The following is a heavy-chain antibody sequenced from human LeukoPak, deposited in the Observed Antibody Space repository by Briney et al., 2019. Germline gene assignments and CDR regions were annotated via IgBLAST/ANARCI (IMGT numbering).Heavy chain of an antibody. V-gene: IGHV3-30*02. CDR3: VGTTGYSSSPASWEAFDI. D-gene: IGHD6-13*01. CDR1: GFTFSSYG. J-gene: IGHJ3*02. CDR2: IRYDGSNK. Sequence: GGSLRLSCAASGFTFSSYGMHWVRQAPGKGLEWVAFIRYDGSNKYYADSVKGRFTISRDNSKNTLYLQMNSLRAEDTAVYYCVGTTGYSSSPASWEAFDIWGQGTMVTVSS.